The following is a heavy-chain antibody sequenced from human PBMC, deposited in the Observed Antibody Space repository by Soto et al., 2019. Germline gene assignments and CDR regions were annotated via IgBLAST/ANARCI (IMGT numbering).Heavy chain of an antibody. D-gene: IGHD5-12*01. CDR3: ARADRGYSGYDLDC. Sequence: PGGSLRLSCAASGFTFSSYGMHWVRQAPGKGLEWVAVIWYDGSNKYYADSVKGRFTISRDNSKNTLYLQMNSLRAEDTAVYYCARADRGYSGYDLDCGGQGTLVTV. CDR2: IWYDGSNK. CDR1: GFTFSSYG. J-gene: IGHJ4*02. V-gene: IGHV3-33*01.